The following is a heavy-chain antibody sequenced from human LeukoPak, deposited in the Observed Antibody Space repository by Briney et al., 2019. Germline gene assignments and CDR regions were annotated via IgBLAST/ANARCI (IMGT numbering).Heavy chain of an antibody. CDR2: INPNSGGT. J-gene: IGHJ3*02. V-gene: IGHV1-2*02. D-gene: IGHD6-6*01. CDR1: GYTFTGYY. CDR3: ARARSLRIAARRAYDAFDI. Sequence: ASVKVSCKASGYTFTGYYMHWVRQAPGQGLEWMGWINPNSGGTNYAQKFQGRVTMTRDTSISTAYMELSRLRSDDTAVYYCARARSLRIAARRAYDAFDIWGQGTMVTVSS.